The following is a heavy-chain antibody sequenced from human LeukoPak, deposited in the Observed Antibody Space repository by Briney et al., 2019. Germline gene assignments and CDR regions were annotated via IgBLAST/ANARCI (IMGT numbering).Heavy chain of an antibody. J-gene: IGHJ4*02. D-gene: IGHD2-15*01. V-gene: IGHV4-4*02. CDR3: ARGGYLSHYFDY. CDR1: YVSISSDNW. Sequence: PSETLSLTCAVSYVSISSDNWWSWVRQPPGKGLEWIGEIYRSGSTNYNPSLKSRLTMSIDKSNNQFSLKVTSVTAADTAVYYCARGGYLSHYFDYWGQGTLVTVSS. CDR2: IYRSGST.